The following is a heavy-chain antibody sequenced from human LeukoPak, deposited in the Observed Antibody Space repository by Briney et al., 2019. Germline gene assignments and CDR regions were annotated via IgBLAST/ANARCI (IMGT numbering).Heavy chain of an antibody. CDR3: ASTVAGTG. D-gene: IGHD6-19*01. CDR1: GFTFSSYA. J-gene: IGHJ4*02. Sequence: GGSLRLSCAASGFTFSSYAMHWVRQAPGKGLEWVAVISYDGSNKYYADSVKGRFTIFRDNSKNTLYLQMNSLRAEDTAVYYCASTVAGTGWGQGTLVTVSS. V-gene: IGHV3-30*04. CDR2: ISYDGSNK.